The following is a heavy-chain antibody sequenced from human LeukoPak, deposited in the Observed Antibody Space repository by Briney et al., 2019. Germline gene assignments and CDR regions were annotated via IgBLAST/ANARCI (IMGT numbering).Heavy chain of an antibody. CDR2: IKDGGNTT. V-gene: IGHV3-74*01. CDR1: GFPFNRYW. Sequence: GGSLRLSCAVSGFPFNRYWIHWVRQAPGKGLVWVSHIKDGGNTTDYADCVKGRFPNYRDDAKNTLYLQMNSLRAEDTAVYYCTMIRPGYWGQGTRVTVSP. CDR3: TMIRPGY. J-gene: IGHJ4*02. D-gene: IGHD3-10*01.